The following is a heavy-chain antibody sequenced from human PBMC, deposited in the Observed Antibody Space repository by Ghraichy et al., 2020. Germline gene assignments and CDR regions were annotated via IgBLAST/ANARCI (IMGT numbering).Heavy chain of an antibody. CDR1: GGSFSGYY. V-gene: IGHV4-34*01. CDR3: ARREKATIPPRYRAKVLDI. J-gene: IGHJ3*02. D-gene: IGHD5-24*01. Sequence: SQTLSLTCAVYGGSFSGYYYTWIRQPPGKGLEWIGEIDESGSSKFNPSLKSRLTITVDSSKNQFSLNLTSATAADTAVYYCARREKATIPPRYRAKVLDIWGQGTMVTVSS. CDR2: IDESGSS.